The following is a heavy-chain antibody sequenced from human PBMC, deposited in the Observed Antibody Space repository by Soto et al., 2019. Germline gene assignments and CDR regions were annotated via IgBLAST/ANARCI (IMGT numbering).Heavy chain of an antibody. CDR1: GGSISSYD. CDR2: IYYSGST. Sequence: TLSLTCTVSGGSISSYDWSWIRQPPGKGLEWIGYIYYSGSTNYNPSLKSRVTISVDTSKNQFSLKLSSVTAADTAVYYCARAAMDSSGYYLYYFDYWGQGTLVTVSS. CDR3: ARAAMDSSGYYLYYFDY. J-gene: IGHJ4*02. V-gene: IGHV4-59*01. D-gene: IGHD3-22*01.